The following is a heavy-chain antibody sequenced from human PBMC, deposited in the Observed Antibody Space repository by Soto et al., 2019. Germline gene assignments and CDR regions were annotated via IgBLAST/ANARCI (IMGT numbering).Heavy chain of an antibody. D-gene: IGHD3-9*01. CDR1: GDSITNSNYY. J-gene: IGHJ5*01. CDR3: ATKTRAIDRLSGHNWLDS. V-gene: IGHV4-39*01. Sequence: SETLSLTCTVSGDSITNSNYYWAWVRQPPGKGLEFVGSVHYSATSHYNPSLTSRVTMSLDTSKNQFSLKLSSVTAADSAVYLCATKTRAIDRLSGHNWLDSWGRGAQVTVSS. CDR2: VHYSATS.